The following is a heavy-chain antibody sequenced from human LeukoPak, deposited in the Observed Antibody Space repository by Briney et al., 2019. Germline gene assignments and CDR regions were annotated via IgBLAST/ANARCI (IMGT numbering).Heavy chain of an antibody. Sequence: GGSLRLSCAASGFTFSSYAMSWVRQAPGKGLEWVSSITGSSGYTYYADSVKGRFTISRDNSKNTLYLQMNSLRAEDTAVYYCAKDKIVVAGNFDYWGQGTLVTVSS. D-gene: IGHD3-22*01. J-gene: IGHJ4*02. CDR3: AKDKIVVAGNFDY. CDR2: ITGSSGYT. CDR1: GFTFSSYA. V-gene: IGHV3-23*01.